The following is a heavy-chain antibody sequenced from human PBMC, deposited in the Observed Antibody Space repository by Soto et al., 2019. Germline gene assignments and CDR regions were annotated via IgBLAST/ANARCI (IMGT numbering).Heavy chain of an antibody. CDR1: GFTFRSYW. D-gene: IGHD6-25*01. Sequence: GGSLRLSCAASGFTFRSYWMHWVRQAPGKGLVWVSHINSDGSTTSYADSVKGRFTISRDNAKNTLYLQMNSLRAEDTAVYYCARSAYSIGWEEPRYFDYWGQGTLVTVSS. J-gene: IGHJ4*02. CDR2: INSDGSTT. V-gene: IGHV3-74*01. CDR3: ARSAYSIGWEEPRYFDY.